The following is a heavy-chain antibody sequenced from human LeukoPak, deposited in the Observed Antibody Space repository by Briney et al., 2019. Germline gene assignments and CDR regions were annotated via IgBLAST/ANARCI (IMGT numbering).Heavy chain of an antibody. CDR2: INHSGST. D-gene: IGHD5-18*01. CDR1: GGSFSGYY. CDR3: ARVLGYSYGAFYYYYMDV. Sequence: SETLSLTCAVYGGSFSGYYWSWIRQPPGKGLEWIGEINHSGSTNYNPSLKSRVTISVDTSKNQFSLKLSSVTAADTAVYYCARVLGYSYGAFYYYYMDVWGKGTTVTISS. V-gene: IGHV4-34*01. J-gene: IGHJ6*03.